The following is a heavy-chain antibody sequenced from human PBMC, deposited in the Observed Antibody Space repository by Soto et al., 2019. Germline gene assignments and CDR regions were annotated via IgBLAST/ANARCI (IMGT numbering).Heavy chain of an antibody. CDR3: ARGSQYYYDGSGPLDC. J-gene: IGHJ4*02. CDR1: GFTFSTYT. Sequence: PVGSLRLSCAASGFTFSTYTIHWVRQAPGKGLEWVALISYDGSNKYYADSVKGRFTISRDNSKNTLYLQMNSLRAGDTAVYFCARGSQYYYDGSGPLDCWGQGTLVTVSS. CDR2: ISYDGSNK. D-gene: IGHD3-22*01. V-gene: IGHV3-30-3*01.